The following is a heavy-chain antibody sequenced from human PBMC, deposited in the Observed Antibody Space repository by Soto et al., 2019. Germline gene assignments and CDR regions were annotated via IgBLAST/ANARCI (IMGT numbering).Heavy chain of an antibody. CDR1: GGSFSGYY. CDR2: INHSGST. V-gene: IGHV4-34*01. Sequence: SETLSLTCAVYGGSFSGYYWSWIRQPPGKGLEWIGEINHSGSTNYNPSLKSRVTISVDTSKNQFSLKLSSVAAADTAVYYCARHDYGDYDEDFDIWGQGTMVT. D-gene: IGHD4-17*01. J-gene: IGHJ3*02. CDR3: ARHDYGDYDEDFDI.